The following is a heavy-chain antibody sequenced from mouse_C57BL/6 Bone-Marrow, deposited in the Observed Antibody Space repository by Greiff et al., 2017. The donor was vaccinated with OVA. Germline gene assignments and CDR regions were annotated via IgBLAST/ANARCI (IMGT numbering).Heavy chain of an antibody. J-gene: IGHJ2*01. CDR2: IRNQANGYTT. V-gene: IGHV7-3*01. Sequence: EVHLVESGGGLVQPGGSLSLSCAASGFTFTDYYMSWVRQPPGKALEWLGFIRNQANGYTTEYSASVKGRFTISRDNSQSILYLQMNALRAEDSATYYCARYYYYGSIFDYWGQGTTLTVSS. CDR3: ARYYYYGSIFDY. D-gene: IGHD1-1*01. CDR1: GFTFTDYY.